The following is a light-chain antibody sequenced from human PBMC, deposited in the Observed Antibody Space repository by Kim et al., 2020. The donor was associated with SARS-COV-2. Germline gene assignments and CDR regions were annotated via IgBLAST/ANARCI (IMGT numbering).Light chain of an antibody. J-gene: IGKJ2*01. V-gene: IGKV4-1*01. CDR2: GAS. Sequence: RATINCKSSQTFLYGSNNKNYLAWYQQKPGQPPKLLIFGASTRASGVPDRFSGAGSGTDFTLTISRLQAEDVALYYCHQYYTVPYTFGQGTKLEI. CDR1: QTFLYGSNNKNY. CDR3: HQYYTVPYT.